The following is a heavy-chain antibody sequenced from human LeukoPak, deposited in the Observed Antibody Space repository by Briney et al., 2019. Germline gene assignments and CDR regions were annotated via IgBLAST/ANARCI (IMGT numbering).Heavy chain of an antibody. D-gene: IGHD5-18*01. CDR3: ARLNLGYGYFLEATKRDY. CDR1: GFTFSKYP. V-gene: IGHV3-30-3*01. Sequence: QPGGSLRLSCAASGFTFSKYPMHWVRQAPGKGLEWVAVISYDVGSNTYYADSVKGRFTISRDNSKNPLYLQMNSLRAEDTAVYYCARLNLGYGYFLEATKRDYWGQGALVTVSS. J-gene: IGHJ4*02. CDR2: ISYDVGSNT.